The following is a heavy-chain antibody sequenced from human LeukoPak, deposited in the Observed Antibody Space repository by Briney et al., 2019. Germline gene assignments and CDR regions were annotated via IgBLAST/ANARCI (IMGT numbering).Heavy chain of an antibody. Sequence: ASVKVSCKASGGTFSSYAISWVRQAPGQGLEWMGGIIPIFGTANYAQKFQGRVTITADESTSTAYMELSSLRSKDTAVYYCATFKHGWYYFDYWGQGTLVTVSP. V-gene: IGHV1-69*13. CDR1: GGTFSSYA. D-gene: IGHD6-19*01. CDR3: ATFKHGWYYFDY. J-gene: IGHJ4*02. CDR2: IIPIFGTA.